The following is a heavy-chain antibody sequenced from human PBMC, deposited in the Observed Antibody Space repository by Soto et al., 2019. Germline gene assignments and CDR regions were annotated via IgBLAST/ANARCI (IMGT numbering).Heavy chain of an antibody. J-gene: IGHJ5*02. CDR3: ASASRQYNWFDP. CDR1: GGSFSGYY. CDR2: INHSGST. D-gene: IGHD4-4*01. V-gene: IGHV4-34*01. Sequence: SETLSLTCAVYGGSFSGYYWSWIRQPPGKGLEWIGEINHSGSTNYNPSLKGRVTISVDTSKNQFSLKLSSVTAADTAVYYCASASRQYNWFDPWGQGTLVTVSS.